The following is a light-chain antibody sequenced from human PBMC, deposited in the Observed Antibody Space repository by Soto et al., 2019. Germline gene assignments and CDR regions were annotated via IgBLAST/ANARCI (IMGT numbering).Light chain of an antibody. Sequence: QSVLTQPPSASGTPGRRVTISCSGSSSNIGSNTVNWFQQVPGTAPKLLISSTDQRPSGVPDRFSGSRSGTSASLAISGLRSDYEADYDCAALDDSLHCWVFGGGTKLTVL. V-gene: IGLV1-44*01. CDR2: STD. CDR1: SSNIGSNT. J-gene: IGLJ3*02. CDR3: AALDDSLHCWV.